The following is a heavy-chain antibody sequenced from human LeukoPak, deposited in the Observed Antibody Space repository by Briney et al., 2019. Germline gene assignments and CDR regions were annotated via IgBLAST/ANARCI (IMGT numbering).Heavy chain of an antibody. J-gene: IGHJ3*02. CDR1: GFTVSSSY. V-gene: IGHV3-53*01. CDR2: IYSGGST. Sequence: GGSLRLSCAASGFTVSSSYMSWVRQAPGKGLEWVSLIYSGGSTYYAASVKGRFTISRDNAKNTLYLQMNSLRAEDMAMYYCARDPTDAAFDMWGQGTMVTVSS. CDR3: ARDPTDAAFDM.